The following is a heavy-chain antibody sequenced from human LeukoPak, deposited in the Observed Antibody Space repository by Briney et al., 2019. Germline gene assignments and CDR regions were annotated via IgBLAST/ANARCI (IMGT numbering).Heavy chain of an antibody. D-gene: IGHD3-10*01. CDR2: IYYSGST. CDR3: ARGQAGLLWFGESMGGSYYFDY. Sequence: PSETLSLTCTVSGGSISSGSYYWSWIRQPAGKGLEWIGSIYYSGSTYYNPSLKSRVTISVDTSKNQFSLKLSSVTAADTAVYYCARGQAGLLWFGESMGGSYYFDYWGQGTLVTVSS. V-gene: IGHV4-39*07. CDR1: GGSISSGSYY. J-gene: IGHJ4*02.